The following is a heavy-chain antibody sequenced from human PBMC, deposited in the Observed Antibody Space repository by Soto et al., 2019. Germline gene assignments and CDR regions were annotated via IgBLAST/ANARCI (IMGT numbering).Heavy chain of an antibody. CDR1: GGSISSGDYY. CDR3: ARVPFYDTSGRSYYFDY. J-gene: IGHJ4*02. Sequence: SETLSLTCTVSGGSISSGDYYWIWIRQPPGKGLECIGYIYYSGSTYYNPSLKSRVTISVDTSKNQFSLKLSSVTAADTAVYCCARVPFYDTSGRSYYFDYWGQGTLVTVSA. V-gene: IGHV4-30-4*01. D-gene: IGHD3-22*01. CDR2: IYYSGST.